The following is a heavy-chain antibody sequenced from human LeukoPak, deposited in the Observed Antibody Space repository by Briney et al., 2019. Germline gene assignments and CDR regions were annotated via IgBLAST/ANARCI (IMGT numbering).Heavy chain of an antibody. CDR2: INHSGST. D-gene: IGHD3-10*01. CDR1: GGSFNGYY. J-gene: IGHJ4*02. Sequence: SETLSLTCAVYGGSFNGYYWSWIRQPPGKGLEWIGEINHSGSTNYNPSLKSRVTISVDTSKNQFSLKLSSVTAADTAVYYCASVYGSGSAPGYWGQGTLVTVSS. V-gene: IGHV4-34*01. CDR3: ASVYGSGSAPGY.